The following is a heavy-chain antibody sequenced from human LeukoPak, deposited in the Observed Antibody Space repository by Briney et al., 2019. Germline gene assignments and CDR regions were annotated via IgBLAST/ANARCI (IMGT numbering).Heavy chain of an antibody. J-gene: IGHJ4*02. V-gene: IGHV1-69*05. CDR2: IIPIFGTA. D-gene: IGHD3-22*01. CDR3: ARDGYYYDSSGYYAE. Sequence: SVKVSCKASGGTFSSYAISWVRQAPGQGLEWMGRIIPIFGTANYAQKFQGRVTITTDESTSTAYMELSSLRSEDTAVYYCARDGYYYDSSGYYAEWGQGTLVTVSS. CDR1: GGTFSSYA.